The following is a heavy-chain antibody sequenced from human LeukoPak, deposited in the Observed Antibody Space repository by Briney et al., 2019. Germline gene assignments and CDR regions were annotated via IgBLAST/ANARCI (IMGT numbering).Heavy chain of an antibody. CDR3: ATNRAPHYYDSSGYGFDY. D-gene: IGHD3-22*01. Sequence: ASVKVSCKVSGYTLTELSKHWVRQAPGKGLEWMGGFDPEDGETIYAQKFQGRVTMTEDTSTDTAYMELSSLRSEDTAVYYCATNRAPHYYDSSGYGFDYWGQGTLVTVSS. CDR1: GYTLTELS. CDR2: FDPEDGET. V-gene: IGHV1-24*01. J-gene: IGHJ4*02.